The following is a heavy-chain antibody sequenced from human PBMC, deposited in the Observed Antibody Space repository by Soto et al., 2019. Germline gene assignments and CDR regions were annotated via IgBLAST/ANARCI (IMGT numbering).Heavy chain of an antibody. CDR3: VRGYRGFDN. V-gene: IGHV3-72*01. D-gene: IGHD3-10*01. J-gene: IGHJ4*02. Sequence: PGGSLRLSCAVSGFTFSDHYMDRVRQAPGKGLEWVGRSRNKDHSYSTEYAASVKGRFTISRDDSESSLCLHMNSLKAEDTAVYYCVRGYRGFDNWGQGTLVTVSS. CDR2: SRNKDHSYST. CDR1: GFTFSDHY.